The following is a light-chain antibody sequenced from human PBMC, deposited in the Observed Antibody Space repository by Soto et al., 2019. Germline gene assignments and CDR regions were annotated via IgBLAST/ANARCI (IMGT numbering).Light chain of an antibody. CDR3: AAWDDSLNGPVV. Sequence: QSVLTQPPSASGTPGQRVTISCSGSSSNIGSNTVNWYQQLPGTAPKLLIYSNNQRPSGVPDRFSGSKSGTSASLAISGLQSEDEADDYCAAWDDSLNGPVVFGGGTKLTVL. CDR1: SSNIGSNT. J-gene: IGLJ2*01. V-gene: IGLV1-44*01. CDR2: SNN.